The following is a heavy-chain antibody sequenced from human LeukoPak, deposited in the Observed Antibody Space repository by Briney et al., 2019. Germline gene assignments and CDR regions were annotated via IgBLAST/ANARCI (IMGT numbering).Heavy chain of an antibody. CDR1: GFTFSTYN. D-gene: IGHD3-9*01. V-gene: IGHV3-21*06. CDR2: ITSSGVYI. CDR3: ARGHYDILTASYKWTPDY. J-gene: IGHJ4*02. Sequence: GGSLRLSCAASGFTFSTYNMNWVRQAPGKGLEWVSSITSSGVYIYYVDSVKGRFTTYRDNAKNSLSLQLNSLRAEDTAVYYCARGHYDILTASYKWTPDYWGQGTLVTVSS.